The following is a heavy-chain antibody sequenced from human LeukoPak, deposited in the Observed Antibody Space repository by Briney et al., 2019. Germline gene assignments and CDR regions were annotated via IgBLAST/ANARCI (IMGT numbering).Heavy chain of an antibody. CDR3: AKGGGGRWLHYFDY. CDR1: GFTFSSYG. CDR2: ISYDGSSK. Sequence: QVQLVESGGGVVQPGRSLRLSCAPFGFTFSSYGMHWVRQAPGKGLEWVAVISYDGSSKYYADSVKGRFTISRENSKNTLYLQMKSLGAGGTAVYYWAKGGGGRWLHYFDYWGQGTLVTVSS. V-gene: IGHV3-30*18. D-gene: IGHD5-24*01. J-gene: IGHJ4*02.